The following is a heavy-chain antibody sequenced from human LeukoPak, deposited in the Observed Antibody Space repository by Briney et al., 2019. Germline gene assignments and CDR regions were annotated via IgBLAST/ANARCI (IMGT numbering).Heavy chain of an antibody. CDR1: GFTFGSYA. CDR3: ARDLTYYYDGSGAGFDY. V-gene: IGHV3-23*01. D-gene: IGHD3-22*01. CDR2: ISGSGSST. Sequence: PGGSLRLSCAASGFTFGSYAMSWVRQAPGKRLEWVSSISGSGSSTYYADSVTGRFTISRDNSKNTLYLQMNSLRAEDTAVYYCARDLTYYYDGSGAGFDYWGQGTLVTVSS. J-gene: IGHJ4*02.